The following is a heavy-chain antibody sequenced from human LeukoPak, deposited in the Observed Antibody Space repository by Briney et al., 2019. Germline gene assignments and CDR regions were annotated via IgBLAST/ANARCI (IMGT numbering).Heavy chain of an antibody. CDR1: GFTFSSYA. CDR2: ISYDGSNK. Sequence: PGRSLRLSCAASGFTFSSYAMRWVRQAPGKGLEWVAVISYDGSNKYYADSVKGRFTISRDNSKNTLYLQMNSLRAEDTAVYYCARGVIVVVPAADNWFDPWGQGTLVTVSS. D-gene: IGHD2-2*01. J-gene: IGHJ5*02. CDR3: ARGVIVVVPAADNWFDP. V-gene: IGHV3-30*01.